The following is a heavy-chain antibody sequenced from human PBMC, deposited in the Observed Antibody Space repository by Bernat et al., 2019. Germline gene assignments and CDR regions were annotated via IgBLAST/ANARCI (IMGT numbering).Heavy chain of an antibody. CDR1: GFSISTRGVG. D-gene: IGHD4-17*01. CDR2: IYWDDDK. Sequence: QITLKESGPTLVKPTQTLTLTCTLSGFSISTRGVGVGWIRQPPAKALEWLALIYWDDDKRYNPSLKSRLSVTKDTSKNQVVLTMTNVDPEDTATYFCAHRLSLMRDYYYGRSDYWGQGTLVTVSS. CDR3: AHRLSLMRDYYYGRSDY. J-gene: IGHJ4*02. V-gene: IGHV2-5*02.